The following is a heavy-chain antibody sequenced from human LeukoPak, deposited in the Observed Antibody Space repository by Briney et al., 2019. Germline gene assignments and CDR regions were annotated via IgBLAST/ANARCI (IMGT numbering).Heavy chain of an antibody. J-gene: IGHJ4*02. CDR3: ARDDNYGIFVNVDH. Sequence: ASVKVSCKASGYTFTKYAMNWVRQAPGQGLEWMGWINPNSGGTNYAQKFQGRVTMTRDTSISTAYMELSSLRSDDTAVYYCARDDNYGIFVNVDHWGQGTLVTVSS. D-gene: IGHD4-11*01. CDR1: GYTFTKYA. CDR2: INPNSGGT. V-gene: IGHV1-2*02.